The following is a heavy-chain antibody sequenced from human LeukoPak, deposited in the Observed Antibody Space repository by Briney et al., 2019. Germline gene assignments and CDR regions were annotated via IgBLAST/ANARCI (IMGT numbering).Heavy chain of an antibody. D-gene: IGHD3-10*01. CDR3: AGGTDYYGSGSSYYYYYYMDV. CDR2: INHSGST. V-gene: IGHV4-34*01. CDR1: GGSFSGYY. Sequence: SETLSLTCAVYGGSFSGYYWSWIRQPPGKGLEWIGEINHSGSTNYNPSLKSRVTISVDTSKNQFSLKLSSVTAADTAVYYCAGGTDYYGSGSSYYYYYYMDVWGKGTTVTISS. J-gene: IGHJ6*03.